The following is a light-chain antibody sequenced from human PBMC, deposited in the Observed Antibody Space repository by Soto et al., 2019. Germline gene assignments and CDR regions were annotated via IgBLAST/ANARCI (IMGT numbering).Light chain of an antibody. J-gene: IGLJ1*01. Sequence: QSVLSQPASVSGSPGQSITIACSVSSIDVGDNNYVSWYQHHPGKAPKLIIYEVSNRPSGVSNRFSGSSSDNTASLTISGLLPDDEADYYCSSYTTSSTPSYVFGTGTKLTV. CDR3: SSYTTSSTPSYV. V-gene: IGLV2-14*01. CDR1: SIDVGDNNY. CDR2: EVS.